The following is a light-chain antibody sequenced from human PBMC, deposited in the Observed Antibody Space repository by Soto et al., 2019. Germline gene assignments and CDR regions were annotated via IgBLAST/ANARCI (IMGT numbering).Light chain of an antibody. CDR3: SSFVGAPLI. CDR1: STDVGEYNY. V-gene: IGLV2-8*01. CDR2: EVN. Sequence: QSALTQPPSASGSPGQSVTIPCAGTSTDVGEYNYVSWYQQHPGKVPKLIIFEVNKRPSGVPDRFSGSKSGDTASLTVSGLQAEDEADYYCSSFVGAPLIFGGGTQLTVL. J-gene: IGLJ2*01.